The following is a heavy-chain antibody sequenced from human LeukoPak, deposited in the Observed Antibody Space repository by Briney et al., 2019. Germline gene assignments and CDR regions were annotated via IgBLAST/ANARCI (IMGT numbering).Heavy chain of an antibody. D-gene: IGHD7-27*01. CDR1: GYTFTGNF. CDR3: ARWGRTELGMPCDY. V-gene: IGHV1-2*02. Sequence: GASVKVSCKASGYTFTGNFLHWVRQAPGQGLEWMGWMNPNSGGSKSAQKFQGRVTMTRDTSITTAYMEVSGLRSDDTAVYFCARWGRTELGMPCDYWGQGTLVTVST. CDR2: MNPNSGGS. J-gene: IGHJ4*02.